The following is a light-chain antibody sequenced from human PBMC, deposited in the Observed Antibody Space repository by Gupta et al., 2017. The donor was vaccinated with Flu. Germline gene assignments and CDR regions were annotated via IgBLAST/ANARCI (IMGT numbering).Light chain of an antibody. CDR3: QQYNNWPLG. CDR1: QSVRSN. J-gene: IGKJ2*03. V-gene: IGKV3-15*01. Sequence: EIVMTQSSATLSVSPGERATLSCRASQSVRSNLAWYQQKPGQAPRLLIHGASTRATGIPARFSGSGSGTEFTLTISSLQSEDFAVYYCQQYNNWPLGFGQGTKLEIK. CDR2: GAS.